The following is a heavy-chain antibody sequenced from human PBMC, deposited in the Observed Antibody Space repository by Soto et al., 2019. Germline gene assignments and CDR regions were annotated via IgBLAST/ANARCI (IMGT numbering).Heavy chain of an antibody. CDR2: IYWDDDK. Sequence: QITLKESGPTLVKSGQTLTLTCTFSGFSLSTNGVGVGWIRQPPRKALEWLALIYWDDDKRYSSSLKSRLTISKGTSKNQVVLTLTNMDPVDTGTYYCAHSKRLGCGSYFDKGMDVWGQGTTVTVSS. CDR1: GFSLSTNGVG. V-gene: IGHV2-5*02. D-gene: IGHD1-26*01. CDR3: AHSKRLGCGSYFDKGMDV. J-gene: IGHJ6*02.